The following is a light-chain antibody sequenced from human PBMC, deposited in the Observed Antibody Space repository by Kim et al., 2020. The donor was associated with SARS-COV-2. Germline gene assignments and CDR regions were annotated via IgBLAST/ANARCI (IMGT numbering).Light chain of an antibody. CDR2: DAS. V-gene: IGKV3-15*01. CDR1: QTITIS. Sequence: VPQRDRCTLSFRASQTITISLPFYQQKPCQAPRLLMYDASTSATAIPARFSVGGYGTEFTLTISSLQSVDFAVYYCQQYNKWPFTFGPRTKVDIK. CDR3: QQYNKWPFT. J-gene: IGKJ3*01.